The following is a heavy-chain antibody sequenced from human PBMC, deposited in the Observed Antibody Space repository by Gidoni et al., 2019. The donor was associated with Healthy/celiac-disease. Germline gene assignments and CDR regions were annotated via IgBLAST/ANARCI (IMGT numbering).Heavy chain of an antibody. CDR2: FDTEDGET. D-gene: IGHD1-1*01. J-gene: IGHJ4*02. Sequence: QLQLVQSGAEVKQPGASTKVCCTGSGYTLSELSMHWVRQAPGKGVEWMGGFDTEDGETIYAQKFQGRVTITEDTSTDTAYMELSSLRSEDTAVYYCAQIEYNWNDVRTGSYWGQGTLVTVSS. V-gene: IGHV1-24*01. CDR1: GYTLSELS. CDR3: AQIEYNWNDVRTGSY.